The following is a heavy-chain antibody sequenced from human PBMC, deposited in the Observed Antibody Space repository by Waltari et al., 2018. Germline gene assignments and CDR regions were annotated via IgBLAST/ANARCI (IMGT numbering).Heavy chain of an antibody. CDR2: VYHRGST. J-gene: IGHJ6*03. CDR3: ARFGPGVVRFFEWSPTDYSYYYMDV. V-gene: IGHV4-38-2*02. Sequence: VKPSETLSLICTVSGSSISNDFYWGWIRQPPGKGLEWIGSVYHRGSTYYNPALKSRITMSLDTSNNQFSLNLRSVTAADTALYYCARFGPGVVRFFEWSPTDYSYYYMDVWGKGTTVTVSS. D-gene: IGHD3-3*01. CDR1: GSSISNDFY.